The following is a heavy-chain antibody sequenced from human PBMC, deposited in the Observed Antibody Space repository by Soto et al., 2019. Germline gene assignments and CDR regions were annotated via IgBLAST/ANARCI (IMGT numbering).Heavy chain of an antibody. V-gene: IGHV1-8*01. D-gene: IGHD2-21*02. CDR3: AKYLGIVVTAETSDY. CDR1: GYTFTSYD. Sequence: ASVKVSCKASGYTFTSYDINWVRQATGQGLERMGWMNPNSGNTGYAQKFQGRVTMTRNTSISTAYMELSSLRSEDTAVYYCAKYLGIVVTAETSDYWGQGTLVTVSS. J-gene: IGHJ4*02. CDR2: MNPNSGNT.